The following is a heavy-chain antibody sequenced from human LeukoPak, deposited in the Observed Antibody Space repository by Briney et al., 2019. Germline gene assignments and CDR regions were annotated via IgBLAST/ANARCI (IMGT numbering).Heavy chain of an antibody. CDR3: ARARDYYDSSGYYYFDS. CDR2: IYYSGST. V-gene: IGHV4-59*01. Sequence: AETLSLTCTVSGGSISSYYWSWIRQPPGKGLEWIGYIYYSGSTNYNPSLKSRVPISVDTSKTQFSLKLSSVTAADTAVYYCARARDYYDSSGYYYFDSWGQGTLVTVSS. J-gene: IGHJ4*02. D-gene: IGHD3-22*01. CDR1: GGSISSYY.